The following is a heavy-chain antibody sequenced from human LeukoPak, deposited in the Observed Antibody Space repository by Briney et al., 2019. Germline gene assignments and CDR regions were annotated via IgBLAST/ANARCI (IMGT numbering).Heavy chain of an antibody. J-gene: IGHJ3*02. CDR3: ARAGYCSSTSCYWGAFDI. CDR1: GGSISSGGYS. Sequence: PSETLSLTCAVSGGSISSGGYSWSWIRQPPGKGLEWIGYIYHSGSTYYNPSLKSRVTISVDRSKNQFSLKLSSVTAADTAVYYCARAGYCSSTSCYWGAFDIWGQGTMVTVSS. CDR2: IYHSGST. D-gene: IGHD2-2*01. V-gene: IGHV4-30-2*01.